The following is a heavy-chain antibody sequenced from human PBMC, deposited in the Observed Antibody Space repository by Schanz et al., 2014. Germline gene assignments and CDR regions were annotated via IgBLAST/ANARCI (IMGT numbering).Heavy chain of an antibody. J-gene: IGHJ4*02. CDR2: ISASGGDT. D-gene: IGHD2-15*01. Sequence: EVQLLESGGGLVQPGGSLRLSCAASGFTFSSYAMSWVRQAPGKGLEWLSVISASGGDTYYADSVKGRFTISRDNSKNTRYLQMNTLRAEDTAVYCCARSQGSSFDTWGQGTLVTVSS. CDR3: ARSQGSSFDT. V-gene: IGHV3-23*01. CDR1: GFTFSSYA.